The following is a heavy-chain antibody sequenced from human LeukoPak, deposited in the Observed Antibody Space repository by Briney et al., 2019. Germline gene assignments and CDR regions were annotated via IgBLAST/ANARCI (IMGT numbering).Heavy chain of an antibody. J-gene: IGHJ6*03. CDR3: AKDLRPTTNIHYFSYMDV. CDR1: GFTFSNYA. V-gene: IGHV3-23*01. D-gene: IGHD1-26*01. Sequence: GGSLRLSCAASGFTFSNYAMSWVRQAPGKGLEWVSGISGSGGRTYNADFVKGRFTISRDNSKDTLYLQINRLRIEDTAVYFCAKDLRPTTNIHYFSYMDVWGKGTTVTVSS. CDR2: ISGSGGRT.